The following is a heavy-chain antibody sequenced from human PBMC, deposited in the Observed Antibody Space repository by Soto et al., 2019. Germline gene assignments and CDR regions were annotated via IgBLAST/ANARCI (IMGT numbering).Heavy chain of an antibody. CDR1: GFTLSVYA. J-gene: IGHJ4*02. CDR3: ARCHCSLDY. V-gene: IGHV3-23*01. CDR2: ISATGDRT. Sequence: GGSLRLSCASSGFTLSVYAMSWIRQAPGKELEWVSAISATGDRTYYADSVKGRFTISRDDFRNTLYLQMSTLNAEGTAVYYCARCHCSLDYWGQGTVVTVSS. D-gene: IGHD2-21*02.